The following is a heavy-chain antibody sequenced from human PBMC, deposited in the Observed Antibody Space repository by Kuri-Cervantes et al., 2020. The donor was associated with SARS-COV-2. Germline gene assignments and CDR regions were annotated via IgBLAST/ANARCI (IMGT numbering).Heavy chain of an antibody. Sequence: GESLKISCAASGFTFSSYSMNWVRQAPGKGLEWVSYISSSSSTIYYADSVKGRFTISRDNAKNSLYLQMNSLRAEDTAVYYCARDLTDIVVVPAAPAGDAFDIWGQGTMVTVSS. CDR2: ISSSSSTI. J-gene: IGHJ3*02. D-gene: IGHD2-2*01. CDR1: GFTFSSYS. V-gene: IGHV3-48*01. CDR3: ARDLTDIVVVPAAPAGDAFDI.